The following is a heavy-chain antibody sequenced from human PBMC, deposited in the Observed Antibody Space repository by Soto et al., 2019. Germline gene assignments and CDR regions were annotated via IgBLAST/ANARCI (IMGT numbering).Heavy chain of an antibody. Sequence: QVQLVQSGAEVKKPGSSVKVSCKASGGTFSSYTISWVRQAPGQGLEWMGRIIPILGIANYAQKFQGRVTITADKSTSTAYMELSSLRSEDTAVYYCARDGYCSGGSCYSLDYWGQGTLVTVSS. CDR2: IIPILGIA. J-gene: IGHJ4*02. V-gene: IGHV1-69*08. D-gene: IGHD2-15*01. CDR3: ARDGYCSGGSCYSLDY. CDR1: GGTFSSYT.